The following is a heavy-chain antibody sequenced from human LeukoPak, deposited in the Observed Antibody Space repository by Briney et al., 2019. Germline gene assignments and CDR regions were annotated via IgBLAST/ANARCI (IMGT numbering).Heavy chain of an antibody. CDR3: ARTELPTEHNWFDP. CDR2: IYYSGST. J-gene: IGHJ5*02. D-gene: IGHD1-14*01. V-gene: IGHV4-59*01. Sequence: SETLSLTCTVSGGSISSYYWSWIRQPPGKGLEWIGYIYYSGSTNYNPSLKSRVTISVDTSKNQFSLKLSSVTAADTAVYYCARTELPTEHNWFDPWGQGTLVTVSS. CDR1: GGSISSYY.